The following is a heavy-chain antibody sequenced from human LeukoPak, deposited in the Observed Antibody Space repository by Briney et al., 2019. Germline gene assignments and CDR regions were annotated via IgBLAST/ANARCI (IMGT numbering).Heavy chain of an antibody. D-gene: IGHD3-3*01. CDR2: INHSGST. J-gene: IGHJ4*02. V-gene: IGHV4-34*01. Sequence: SETLSLTCAVYGGSFSGYYWSWIRQPPGKGLEWIGEINHSGSTNYNPSLKSRVTISVDTSKNQFSLKLSSVTAADTAVYYCARVRQNYDFWSGYYIPNFFDYWGQGTLVTVSS. CDR1: GGSFSGYY. CDR3: ARVRQNYDFWSGYYIPNFFDY.